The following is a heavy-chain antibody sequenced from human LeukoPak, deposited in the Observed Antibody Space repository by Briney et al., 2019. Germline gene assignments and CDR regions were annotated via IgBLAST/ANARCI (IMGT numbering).Heavy chain of an antibody. CDR3: AKGDDFLADYRYRFDY. Sequence: GGSLRLSCEVSGFAFSSYVMSWVQQAPGNGLEWVSAIDSNGVTTNYADSVKGRFTISRDNSKNTLYLQLSSLRVEDTAVYYCAKGDDFLADYRYRFDYWGQGTLVTVSS. CDR2: IDSNGVTT. V-gene: IGHV3-23*01. D-gene: IGHD3-9*01. J-gene: IGHJ4*02. CDR1: GFAFSSYV.